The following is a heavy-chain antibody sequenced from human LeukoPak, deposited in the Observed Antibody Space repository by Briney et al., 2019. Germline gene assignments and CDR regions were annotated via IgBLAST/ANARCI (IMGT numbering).Heavy chain of an antibody. CDR2: INHSGST. V-gene: IGHV4-34*01. D-gene: IGHD1-1*01. Sequence: SETLSLTCAVYGVSFSGYYWSWIRQPPGKGLEWIGEINHSGSTNYNPSLKSRVTISVDTSKNQFSLKLSSVTAADTAVYYCARHLPATGTQDAFDIWGQGTMVTVSS. CDR3: ARHLPATGTQDAFDI. CDR1: GVSFSGYY. J-gene: IGHJ3*02.